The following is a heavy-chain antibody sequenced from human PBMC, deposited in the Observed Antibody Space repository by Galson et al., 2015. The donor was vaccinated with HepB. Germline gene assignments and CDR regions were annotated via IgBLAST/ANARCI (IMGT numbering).Heavy chain of an antibody. D-gene: IGHD2-21*01. J-gene: IGHJ6*02. CDR2: ITGSGGST. V-gene: IGHV3-23*01. CDR3: AKAVALYFYYGLDV. CDR1: GFSFSRYA. Sequence: SLRLSCATSGFSFSRYAMSWVRQAPGKGLEWVSAITGSGGSTYYADSVKGRFTISRDNSKNTLHLQVNRLRAEDTAVYYWAKAVALYFYYGLDVWGQGTTVTVSS.